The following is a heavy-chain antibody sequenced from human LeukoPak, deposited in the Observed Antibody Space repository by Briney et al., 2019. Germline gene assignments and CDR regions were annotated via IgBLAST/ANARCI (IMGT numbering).Heavy chain of an antibody. J-gene: IGHJ6*02. CDR1: GFTFSDEY. D-gene: IGHD3-16*01. Sequence: GGSLRLSCAASGFTFSDEYMSWIRQAPGKGLEWVASINHNGNVNYYVDSVKGRFTISRDNAKNSLYLQMSNLRAEDTAVYFCARGGGLDVWGQGATVTVSS. V-gene: IGHV3-7*03. CDR2: INHNGNVN. CDR3: ARGGGLDV.